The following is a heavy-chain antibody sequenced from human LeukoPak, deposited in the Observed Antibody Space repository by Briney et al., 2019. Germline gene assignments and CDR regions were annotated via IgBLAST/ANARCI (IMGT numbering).Heavy chain of an antibody. CDR2: IYSGGST. V-gene: IGHV3-53*01. Sequence: PGGSLRLSCAASGFTVSSNYMSWVRQAPGKGLEWVSVIYSGGSTYYADSVKGRFTISRDNSKNTLYLQMNSLRAEDTAVYYCAREGNSSSWYLSGSAFDIWGQGTMVTVSS. J-gene: IGHJ3*02. CDR1: GFTVSSNY. D-gene: IGHD6-13*01. CDR3: AREGNSSSWYLSGSAFDI.